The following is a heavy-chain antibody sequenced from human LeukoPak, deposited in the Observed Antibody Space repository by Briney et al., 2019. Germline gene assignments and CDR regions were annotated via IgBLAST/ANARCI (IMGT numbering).Heavy chain of an antibody. CDR3: ARGHITMVRGPLGYYYGMDV. CDR2: IIPIFGTA. D-gene: IGHD3-10*01. J-gene: IGHJ6*02. CDR1: GGTFSSYA. V-gene: IGHV1-69*01. Sequence: ASVKVSCKASGGTFSSYAISWVRQAPGQGLEWMGGIIPIFGTANYAQKFQGRVTITADESTSTAYMELSSLRSEDTAVYYCARGHITMVRGPLGYYYGMDVWGQGTTVTVSS.